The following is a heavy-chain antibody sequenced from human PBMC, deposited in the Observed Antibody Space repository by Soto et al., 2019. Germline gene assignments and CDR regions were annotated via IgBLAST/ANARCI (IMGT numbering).Heavy chain of an antibody. Sequence: QVQLQESGPGLGKPSGSLSLTCAVSGGSISTSNCWSWVRQPPGKGLEWIGEVYHSGSTNYSPSFKXXXXXXVDKSMNLFSLKXNSXXAADTALYYCXXXXXSGTRFDYWGQGSLVTVSS. CDR3: XXXXXSGTRFDY. J-gene: IGHJ4*02. CDR2: VYHSGST. V-gene: IGHV4-4*02. CDR1: GGSISTSNC. D-gene: IGHD1-1*01.